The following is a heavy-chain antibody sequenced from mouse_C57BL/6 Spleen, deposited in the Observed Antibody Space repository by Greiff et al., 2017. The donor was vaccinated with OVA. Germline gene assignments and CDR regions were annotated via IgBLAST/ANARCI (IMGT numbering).Heavy chain of an antibody. CDR1: GFSFNTYA. J-gene: IGHJ4*01. V-gene: IGHV10-1*01. CDR2: IRSKSNNYAT. D-gene: IGHD2-5*01. Sequence: EVKLVESGGGLVQPKGSLKLSCAASGFSFNTYAMNWVRQAPGKGLEWVARIRSKSNNYATYYADSVKDRFTISRDDSESMLYLQMNNLKTEDTAMYYCVRDSNVYAMDYWGQGTSVTVSS. CDR3: VRDSNVYAMDY.